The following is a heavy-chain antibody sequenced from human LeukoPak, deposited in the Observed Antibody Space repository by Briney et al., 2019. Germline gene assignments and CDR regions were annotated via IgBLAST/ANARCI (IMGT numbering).Heavy chain of an antibody. CDR1: GDSVSTNSAA. J-gene: IGHJ5*01. CDR2: TYFRSKWYN. Sequence: SQTLSLTCAISGDSVSTNSAAWTWIRQSPSRGLEWLGRTYFRSKWYNDYAVSVKSRITINPDTSRNQFSLHLNFVTPEDTAVYSCARGAVAHYDSWGQGTLVTVSS. V-gene: IGHV6-1*01. D-gene: IGHD6-19*01. CDR3: ARGAVAHYDS.